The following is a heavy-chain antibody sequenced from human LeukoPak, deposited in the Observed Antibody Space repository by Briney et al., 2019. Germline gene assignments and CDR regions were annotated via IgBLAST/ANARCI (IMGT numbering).Heavy chain of an antibody. Sequence: SETLSLTCAVSGYSISSVYYWGWIRQPPGKGLEWIGSIYHSGSTYYNPSLKSRVTISVDTSKNQFSLKLSSVTAADTAVYYCAITIFGVVPEPYCYMDVWGKGTTVTVSS. CDR1: GYSISSVYY. CDR2: IYHSGST. CDR3: AITIFGVVPEPYCYMDV. J-gene: IGHJ6*03. D-gene: IGHD3-3*01. V-gene: IGHV4-38-2*01.